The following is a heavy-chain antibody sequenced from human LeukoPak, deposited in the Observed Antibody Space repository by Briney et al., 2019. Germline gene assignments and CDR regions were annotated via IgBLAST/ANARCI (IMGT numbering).Heavy chain of an antibody. D-gene: IGHD3-3*01. V-gene: IGHV4-59*01. J-gene: IGHJ4*02. CDR3: ASGTIFGVIAPYCFHS. CDR2: IFYGANT. CDR1: AGSISSYY. Sequence: PSETLSLTCTVSAGSISSYYWNWIRQVPGKGLGWIGYIFYGANTYYNPSLKDRVTMSMDTSKSQVSLKLTSVTAADTAVYYCASGTIFGVIAPYCFHSWGQGTLVTVSP.